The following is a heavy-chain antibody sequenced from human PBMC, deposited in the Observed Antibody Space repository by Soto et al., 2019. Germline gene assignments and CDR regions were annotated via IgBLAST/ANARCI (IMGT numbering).Heavy chain of an antibody. CDR1: GGSISSYD. J-gene: IGHJ4*03. CDR2: IYYSGST. D-gene: IGHD4-17*01. Sequence: SETLSLTCTVSGGSISSYDWSWIRQPPGKGLEWIAYIYYSGSTNYNPSLKSRVTISVDTSKNQFSLKLSSVTAADTAVYYCARDWGPEYGATPLIYGFDDWGQGTRVTVSS. CDR3: ARDWGPEYGATPLIYGFDD. V-gene: IGHV4-59*01.